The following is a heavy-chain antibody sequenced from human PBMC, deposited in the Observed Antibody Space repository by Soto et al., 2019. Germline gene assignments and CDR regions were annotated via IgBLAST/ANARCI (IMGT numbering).Heavy chain of an antibody. CDR3: ARAGYCVSSTCSFLPDV. V-gene: IGHV3-21*01. J-gene: IGHJ6*02. Sequence: PGGSLRLSCAASGFTVSSNYMSWVRQAPGKGLEWVSSIRTTNNDMYYADSVKGRFTISRDNAKNSLFLQMNSLRVEDTAVYYCARAGYCVSSTCSFLPDVWGQGTTVTVSS. D-gene: IGHD2-2*03. CDR2: IRTTNNDM. CDR1: GFTVSSNY.